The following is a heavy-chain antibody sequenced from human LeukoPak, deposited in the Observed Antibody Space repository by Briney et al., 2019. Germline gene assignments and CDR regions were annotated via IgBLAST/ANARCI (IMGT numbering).Heavy chain of an antibody. CDR2: LNPNSGGT. D-gene: IGHD3-9*01. CDR3: ASYYDILTGYYNRDAFDI. CDR1: GYNLTTYS. V-gene: IGHV1-2*02. J-gene: IGHJ3*02. Sequence: GASVKVSCKASGYNLTTYSVNWVRQAPGQGLEWMGWLNPNSGGTNYAQKFQGRVTMTRDTSTTTAYMELSRLRSDDTAVYYCASYYDILTGYYNRDAFDIWGQGTMVTVSS.